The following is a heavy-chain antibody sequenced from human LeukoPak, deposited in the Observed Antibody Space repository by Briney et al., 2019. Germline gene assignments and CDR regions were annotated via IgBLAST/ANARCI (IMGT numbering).Heavy chain of an antibody. CDR3: ARDPYYYDSSGYPRGAFDI. CDR2: ISYDGSNK. V-gene: IGHV3-30-3*01. J-gene: IGHJ3*02. D-gene: IGHD3-22*01. Sequence: PGGSLRLSCAASGFTFSSYAMHWVRQAPGKGLEWVAVISYDGSNKYYADSVKGRFTISRDNSKNTLYLQMNSLRAEDTAVYYCARDPYYYDSSGYPRGAFDIWGQGTMVTVSS. CDR1: GFTFSSYA.